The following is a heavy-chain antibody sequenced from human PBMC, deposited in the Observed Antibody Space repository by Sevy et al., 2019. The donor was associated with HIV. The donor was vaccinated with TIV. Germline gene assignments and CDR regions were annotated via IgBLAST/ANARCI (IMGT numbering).Heavy chain of an antibody. J-gene: IGHJ4*02. CDR1: GFSITSYW. D-gene: IGHD3-16*01. Sequence: GGSLRLSCAGSGFSITSYWMHWVRQAPGKGLVWVSRMNEDGSVTNHADSVRGRFTISRDNAKNTLYLQMNSLRVEDTGVSYCVKDFGGPTDYWGQGTLVTVSS. CDR2: MNEDGSVT. V-gene: IGHV3-74*01. CDR3: VKDFGGPTDY.